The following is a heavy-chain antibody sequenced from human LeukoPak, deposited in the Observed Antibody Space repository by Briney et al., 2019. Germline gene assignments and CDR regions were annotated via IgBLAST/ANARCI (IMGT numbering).Heavy chain of an antibody. V-gene: IGHV4-4*07. Sequence: SETLSLTCTVSGGSISSYYWSWIRQPAGKGLEWIGRIYTSGSTNYNPSLKSRVTMSVDTSKNQFSLKLSSVTAADTAVYYCAGDTRGAKNKIYYYYMDVWGKGTTVTVSS. CDR2: IYTSGST. J-gene: IGHJ6*03. D-gene: IGHD2-2*01. CDR1: GGSISSYY. CDR3: AGDTRGAKNKIYYYYMDV.